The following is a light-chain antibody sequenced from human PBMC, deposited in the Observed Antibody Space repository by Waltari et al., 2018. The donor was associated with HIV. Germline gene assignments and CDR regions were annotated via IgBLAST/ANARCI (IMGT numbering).Light chain of an antibody. Sequence: AIQITQSPTSLSASVGDRVTITCRASQAIGNDLIWYQQKPGKAPKLLIYGASTLQSGVPSRFSGSGSGTDFTLTISRLQPEDFATYFCLQDYNYPWTFGQGTKVEIK. CDR3: LQDYNYPWT. J-gene: IGKJ1*01. CDR2: GAS. CDR1: QAIGND. V-gene: IGKV1-6*01.